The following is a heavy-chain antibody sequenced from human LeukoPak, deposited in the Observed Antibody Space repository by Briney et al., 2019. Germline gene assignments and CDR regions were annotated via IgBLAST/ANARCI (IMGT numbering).Heavy chain of an antibody. CDR2: IYTSGST. V-gene: IGHV4-4*07. J-gene: IGHJ4*02. D-gene: IGHD6-13*01. CDR3: TGDRGIAAAAPIDY. Sequence: SETLSLTCTVPGGSISSYYWSWIRQPAGKGLEWIGRIYTSGSTNYNPSLKSRVTMSVDTSKNQFSLKLSSVTAADTAVYYCTGDRGIAAAAPIDYWGQGTLVTVSS. CDR1: GGSISSYY.